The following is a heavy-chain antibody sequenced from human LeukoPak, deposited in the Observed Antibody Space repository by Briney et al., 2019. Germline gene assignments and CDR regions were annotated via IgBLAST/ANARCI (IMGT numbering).Heavy chain of an antibody. CDR3: AMASSTSSGWFDP. D-gene: IGHD2-2*01. CDR1: GFTFSSYV. CDR2: ISGGGGST. V-gene: IGHV3-23*01. Sequence: PGGSLRLSCAASGFTFSSYVMSWVRQAPGKGMEWVATISGGGGSTYYADSVKGRFTISRDNSKNTLYRQMNSLRAEDMAVYYCAMASSTSSGWFDPWGQGTPVTVSS. J-gene: IGHJ5*02.